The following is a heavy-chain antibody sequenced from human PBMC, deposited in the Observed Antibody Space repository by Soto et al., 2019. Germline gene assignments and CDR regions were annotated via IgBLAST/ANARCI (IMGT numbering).Heavy chain of an antibody. CDR1: GGSISSGGYY. CDR3: AREWRDYYFDY. J-gene: IGHJ4*02. Sequence: QVQLQESGPGLVKPSQILSLTCTVSGGSISSGGYYWSWIRQHPGKGLEWIGYIYYSGSTYYNPSLKSRVTISVDTSKNQFSLKLSYVTAADTAVYYCAREWRDYYFDYWGQGTLVTVSS. V-gene: IGHV4-31*03. CDR2: IYYSGST.